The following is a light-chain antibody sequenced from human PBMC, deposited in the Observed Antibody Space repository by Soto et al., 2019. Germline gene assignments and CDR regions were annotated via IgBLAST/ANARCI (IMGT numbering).Light chain of an antibody. CDR3: QQYHVWPKWT. J-gene: IGKJ1*01. Sequence: EIVMTQSPATLSVSPGEVATLSCRASESVSISLAWYQHKPGQPPRLLIHGASTRASGIPPRFSGSGSGTEFTLTVSSLQSEDSAVYFCQQYHVWPKWTFGPGTKVDIK. CDR2: GAS. CDR1: ESVSIS. V-gene: IGKV3D-15*01.